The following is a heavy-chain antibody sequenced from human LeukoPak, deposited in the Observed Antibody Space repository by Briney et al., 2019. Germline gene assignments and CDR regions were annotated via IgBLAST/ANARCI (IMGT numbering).Heavy chain of an antibody. J-gene: IGHJ4*02. Sequence: GESLQISSKASGSIFTSYWIGWVRQLPGKGLEWMGIIDPSDSETRYTPSFQGQVTISVDKSLTTADLQWNSLKASDTAMYYCARQTAMGRSGDYWGQGTLVTVSS. V-gene: IGHV5-51*01. D-gene: IGHD5-18*01. CDR2: IDPSDSET. CDR3: ARQTAMGRSGDY. CDR1: GSIFTSYW.